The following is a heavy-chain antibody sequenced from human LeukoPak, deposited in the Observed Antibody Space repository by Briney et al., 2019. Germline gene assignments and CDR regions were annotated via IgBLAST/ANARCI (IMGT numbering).Heavy chain of an antibody. Sequence: PGGSLRLSCAASGFTFSSYAMHWVRQAPGKGLEWVAVISYDGSNKYYADSVKGRFTISRDNSKNTLYLQMNSLRAEDTAVYYCARDSGYSYGYRYFDSWGQGTLVTVSS. J-gene: IGHJ4*02. D-gene: IGHD5-18*01. CDR3: ARDSGYSYGYRYFDS. CDR2: ISYDGSNK. V-gene: IGHV3-30-3*01. CDR1: GFTFSSYA.